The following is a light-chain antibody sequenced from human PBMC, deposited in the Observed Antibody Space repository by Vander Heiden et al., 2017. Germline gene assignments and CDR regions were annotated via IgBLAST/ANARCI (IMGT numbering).Light chain of an antibody. CDR2: GVS. V-gene: IGKV3-20*01. CDR1: QSVNSY. CDR3: QHYGGSPWA. Sequence: VLTQSPGTLSMSPGERATLSCRASQSVNSYLAWYQQQPGQAPRLLISGVSSRATGIPDRFSGSGSGTDFTLTISRLEPEDSAVYYCQHYGGSPWAFGQGTKVEIK. J-gene: IGKJ1*01.